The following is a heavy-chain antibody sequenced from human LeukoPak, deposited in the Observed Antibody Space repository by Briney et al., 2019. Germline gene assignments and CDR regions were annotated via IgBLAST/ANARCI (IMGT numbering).Heavy chain of an antibody. CDR2: IYYSGST. CDR1: GGSISRSSYY. CDR3: ASDLGITGTTDY. V-gene: IGHV4-39*01. J-gene: IGHJ4*02. D-gene: IGHD1-7*01. Sequence: SETLSLTCTVSGGSISRSSYYWGWIRQPPGKGLEWIGSIYYSGSTYYNPSLKSRVTISVDTSKNQFSLKLSSVTAADTAVYYCASDLGITGTTDYWGQGTLVTVSS.